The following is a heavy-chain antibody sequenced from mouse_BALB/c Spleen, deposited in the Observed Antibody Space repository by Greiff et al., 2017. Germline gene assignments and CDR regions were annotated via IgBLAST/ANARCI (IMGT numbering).Heavy chain of an antibody. CDR2: ISYSGST. J-gene: IGHJ4*01. D-gene: IGHD4-1*01. V-gene: IGHV3-2*02. Sequence: VQLKESGPGLVKPSQSLSLTCTVTGYSITSDYAWNWIRQFPGNKLEWMGYISYSGSTYYNPSLKSRISITRDTSKNQYYLQLNSVTTEDTATYYCAAHWDEDAMDYWGQGTSVTVSS. CDR3: AAHWDEDAMDY. CDR1: GYSITSDYA.